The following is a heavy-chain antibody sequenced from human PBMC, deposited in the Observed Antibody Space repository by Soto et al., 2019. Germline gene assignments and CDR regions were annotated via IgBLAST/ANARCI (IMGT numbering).Heavy chain of an antibody. D-gene: IGHD6-19*01. CDR2: ISHGGDKT. Sequence: GGSLRLSCAASGFTFSSYAMSWVRQAPGKGLEWVSGISHGGDKTYYADSVKGRFTISRDNSKNTVYVQMNSLRVGDTAVYYCAKGLHSTGWLIDFDSWGQGTLVTVSS. CDR1: GFTFSSYA. J-gene: IGHJ4*02. V-gene: IGHV3-23*01. CDR3: AKGLHSTGWLIDFDS.